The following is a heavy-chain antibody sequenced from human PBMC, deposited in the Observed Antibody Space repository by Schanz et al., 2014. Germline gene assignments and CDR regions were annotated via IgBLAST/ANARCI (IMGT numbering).Heavy chain of an antibody. J-gene: IGHJ4*02. D-gene: IGHD6-13*01. CDR1: GFTFGDYA. CDR3: ARGLIAAAGGAFDY. CDR2: INTGVNT. Sequence: EVQLVESGGGLVQPGGSLRLSCAASGFTFGDYAMTWVRQAPGKGLEWVSAINTGVNTYYADSVRGRFTMSRDNSKNTLYLQMNSLRAGDAAVYYCARGLIAAAGGAFDYWGQGTLVAVSA. V-gene: IGHV3-23*04.